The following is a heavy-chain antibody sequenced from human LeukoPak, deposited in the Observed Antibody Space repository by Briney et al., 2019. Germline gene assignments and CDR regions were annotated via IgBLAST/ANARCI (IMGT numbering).Heavy chain of an antibody. J-gene: IGHJ4*02. CDR3: ARGLLAAAGIDY. D-gene: IGHD6-13*01. CDR2: IKQDGSEK. V-gene: IGHV3-7*04. CDR1: GFIFSNYW. Sequence: PGGSLRLSCAASGFIFSNYWMSWVRQAPGKGLEWVTNIKQDGSEKYYVDSVKGRFTISRDNAKNSLYLQMNSLRAEDTAVYYCARGLLAAAGIDYWGQGALVTVSS.